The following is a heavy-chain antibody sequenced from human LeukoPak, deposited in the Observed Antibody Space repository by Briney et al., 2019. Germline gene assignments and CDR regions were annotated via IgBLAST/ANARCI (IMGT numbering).Heavy chain of an antibody. CDR3: ARHPAGGTFIGYYMDV. Sequence: PSETLSLTCAVSGYSISSGYYWGWIRQPPGKGLEWIGSIHHSGSTYYNPSLKSRVTISVDTSKNQFSLKLSSVTAADTAVYYSARHPAGGTFIGYYMDVWGKGTTVTVSS. CDR2: IHHSGST. D-gene: IGHD6-13*01. V-gene: IGHV4-38-2*01. CDR1: GYSISSGYY. J-gene: IGHJ6*03.